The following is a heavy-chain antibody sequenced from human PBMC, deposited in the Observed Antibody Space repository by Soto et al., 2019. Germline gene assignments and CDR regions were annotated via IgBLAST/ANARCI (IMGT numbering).Heavy chain of an antibody. D-gene: IGHD1-26*01. CDR1: GFTFSSYW. CDR2: IKTDGNIT. V-gene: IGHV3-74*01. CDR3: ARVGVGAYGFDP. Sequence: EVQLVESGGGLVQPGGSLRLSCAASGFTFSSYWMHWVRQAPGGGLVWVSRIKTDGNITTYADSVKGRFTISRDNAKNILYLQMSSLRGEDTAVYYCARVGVGAYGFDPWGQGTVVTVSS. J-gene: IGHJ5*02.